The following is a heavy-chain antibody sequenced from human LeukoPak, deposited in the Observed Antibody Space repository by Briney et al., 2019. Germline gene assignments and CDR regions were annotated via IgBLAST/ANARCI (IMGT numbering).Heavy chain of an antibody. CDR3: ARDSLRFGAPRFDY. CDR1: GYTFTSYG. CDR2: ISSYNGNT. Sequence: ASVKVSCKASGYTFTSYGISWVRQAPGQGLEWMGCISSYNGNTDYAQKLQGRVTMTTDTSTSTAYMELRSLRSDDTAVYYCARDSLRFGAPRFDYWGQGTLATVSS. J-gene: IGHJ4*02. V-gene: IGHV1-18*04. D-gene: IGHD3-10*01.